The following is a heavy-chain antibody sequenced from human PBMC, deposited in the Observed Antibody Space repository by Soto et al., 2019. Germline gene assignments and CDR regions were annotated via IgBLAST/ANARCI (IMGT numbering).Heavy chain of an antibody. Sequence: LSLTCTVSGGSISSGDYYWSWIRQPPGKGLEWIGYIYYSGSTYYNPSLKSRVTISVDTSKNQFSLKLSSVTAAETAVYYCARARGARYFDYWGQGTLVTVSS. CDR2: IYYSGST. V-gene: IGHV4-30-4*01. J-gene: IGHJ4*02. CDR1: GGSISSGDYY. D-gene: IGHD2-15*01. CDR3: ARARGARYFDY.